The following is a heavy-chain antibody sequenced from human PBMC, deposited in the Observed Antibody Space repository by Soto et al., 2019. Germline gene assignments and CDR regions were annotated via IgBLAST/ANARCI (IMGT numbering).Heavy chain of an antibody. J-gene: IGHJ4*02. Sequence: EVQLLESGGGLVQPGGSLRLSCAASGFTFSSYAMSWVRQAPGKGLEWVSAISGSGGSTYYADSVKGRFTISRDNSTNTLYLQMNSLRAEDTAVYYCAKDRSLMWAVAGLIPYWGQGTLVTVSS. CDR1: GFTFSSYA. CDR3: AKDRSLMWAVAGLIPY. CDR2: ISGSGGST. D-gene: IGHD6-19*01. V-gene: IGHV3-23*01.